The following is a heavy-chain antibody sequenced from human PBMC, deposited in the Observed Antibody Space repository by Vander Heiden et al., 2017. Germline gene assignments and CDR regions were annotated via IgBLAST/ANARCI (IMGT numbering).Heavy chain of an antibody. Sequence: EVQLLESGGGLVQPGGYLRLSCAASGFTFSSHAMSWVSQAPGKGLEWVSAISGSGGSTYYADSVKGRFTISRDNSKNTLYLQMNSLRAEDTAVYYCAKDRGIAAAVAPIDYWGQGTLVTVSS. CDR1: GFTFSSHA. V-gene: IGHV3-23*01. J-gene: IGHJ4*02. CDR2: ISGSGGST. D-gene: IGHD6-13*01. CDR3: AKDRGIAAAVAPIDY.